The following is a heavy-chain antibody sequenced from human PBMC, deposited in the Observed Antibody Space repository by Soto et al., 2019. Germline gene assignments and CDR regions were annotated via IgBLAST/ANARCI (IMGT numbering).Heavy chain of an antibody. J-gene: IGHJ6*02. CDR3: ASSVLRFLEWSRMGV. V-gene: IGHV4-61*01. D-gene: IGHD3-3*01. CDR2: IYYSEST. CDR1: GGSVSSGSSY. Sequence: SETLSLTCTVTGGSVSSGSSYWSWIRQPPGKGLEWIGHIYYSESTNYNPSLKSRVTISVDTSKNQFSLKLSSVTAADTAVYYCASSVLRFLEWSRMGVWGRGTTVTVYS.